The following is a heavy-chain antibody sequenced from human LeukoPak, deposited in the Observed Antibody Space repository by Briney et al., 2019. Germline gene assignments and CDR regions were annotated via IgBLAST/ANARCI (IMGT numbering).Heavy chain of an antibody. D-gene: IGHD5-24*01. Sequence: GGSLRLSCAASGFTFTSYSMNWVRQAPGKGLEWVSSISSSPGYIYYADSVTGRFTISRDNAKNSLYLQMNSLRAEDTAVYYCAKGGDGYNYYFDYWGQETLVTVSS. J-gene: IGHJ4*02. CDR1: GFTFTSYS. CDR2: ISSSPGYI. V-gene: IGHV3-21*01. CDR3: AKGGDGYNYYFDY.